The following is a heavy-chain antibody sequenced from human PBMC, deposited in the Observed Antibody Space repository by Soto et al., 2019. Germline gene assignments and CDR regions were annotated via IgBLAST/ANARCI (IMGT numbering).Heavy chain of an antibody. D-gene: IGHD6-13*01. J-gene: IGHJ6*02. CDR3: ARRQISPPTRGAASARGGMDV. Sequence: GGSLRLSCAAPGLNFNNYGMHWVRQAPGKGLKWVAVIWNDGNGYYYANSVKGRFTISRDNSKNTLYLQMSSLRAEDTAVYYCARRQISPPTRGAASARGGMDVWGQGTTVTVSS. CDR1: GLNFNNYG. V-gene: IGHV3-33*01. CDR2: IWNDGNGY.